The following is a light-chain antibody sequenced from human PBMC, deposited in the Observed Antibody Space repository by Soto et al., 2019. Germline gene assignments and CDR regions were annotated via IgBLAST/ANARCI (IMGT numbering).Light chain of an antibody. V-gene: IGLV7-43*01. CDR1: SGTVTSGYY. Sequence: QTVVTQEPSLTVSPGGQVTLTCASSSGTVTSGYYPNWFQQKPGQAPRALIYSTSNKQSWTPARFSGSLLGGKAALTLSGVQPEDEADYYCLLYYGGAWVFGGGTKLTVL. CDR2: STS. CDR3: LLYYGGAWV. J-gene: IGLJ3*02.